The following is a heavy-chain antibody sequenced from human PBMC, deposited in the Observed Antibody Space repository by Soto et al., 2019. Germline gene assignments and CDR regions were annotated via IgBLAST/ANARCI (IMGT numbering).Heavy chain of an antibody. J-gene: IGHJ6*01. Sequence: SETIPLLSTASCGSRASGGHYWSCIRKDPRQGPQCIAYIYYSGSTYYNPSLQSRVTISVDPSKNEFSLKLSSVTAADTGVYYCAGGGAAGYSSRWYQGGYYYYYGMDVWGQGTTVTVSS. D-gene: IGHD6-13*01. V-gene: IGHV4-31*03. CDR1: CGSRASGGHY. CDR3: AGGGAAGYSSRWYQGGYYYYYGMDV. CDR2: IYYSGST.